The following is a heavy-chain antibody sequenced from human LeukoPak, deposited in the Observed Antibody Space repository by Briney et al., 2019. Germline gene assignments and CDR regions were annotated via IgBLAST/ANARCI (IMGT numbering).Heavy chain of an antibody. Sequence: GASVKVSCKASGGTFSSYAISWVRQAPGQGLEWMGGIIPIFGTANYAQKFQGRVTITRDTSASTAYMELSSLRSEDTAVYYCARDTAVAGYNWFDPWGQGTLVTVSS. CDR3: ARDTAVAGYNWFDP. J-gene: IGHJ5*02. CDR2: IIPIFGTA. D-gene: IGHD4-11*01. CDR1: GGTFSSYA. V-gene: IGHV1-69*05.